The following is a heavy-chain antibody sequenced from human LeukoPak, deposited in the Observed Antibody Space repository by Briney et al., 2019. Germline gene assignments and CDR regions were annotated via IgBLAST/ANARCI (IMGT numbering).Heavy chain of an antibody. CDR1: GYTFTSYD. V-gene: IGHV1-8*01. Sequence: ASVKVSCKASGYTFTSYDINWVRQATGQGFEWMGWMNPNSGNTGYAQKFQGRVTMTRDTSTSTVYMELSSLRSEDTAVYYCARGAGSSWFRGDYYYYYMDVWGKGTTVTVSS. J-gene: IGHJ6*03. CDR2: MNPNSGNT. CDR3: ARGAGSSWFRGDYYYYYMDV. D-gene: IGHD6-13*01.